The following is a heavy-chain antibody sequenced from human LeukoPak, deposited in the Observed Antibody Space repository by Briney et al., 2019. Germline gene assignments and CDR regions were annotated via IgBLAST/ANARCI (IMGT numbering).Heavy chain of an antibody. CDR1: GYTFTDYP. CDR2: INTDTGNP. V-gene: IGHV7-4-1*02. D-gene: IGHD1-20*01. Sequence: ASVKVSCKASGYTFTDYPMNWVRQAPGQGLEWMGWINTDTGNPTYAQGFTGHYVFSLDTSVSTAYIQIISLKAEDTAVYYCARAGLTGSKVAFDVWGQGTMVTVSS. J-gene: IGHJ3*01. CDR3: ARAGLTGSKVAFDV.